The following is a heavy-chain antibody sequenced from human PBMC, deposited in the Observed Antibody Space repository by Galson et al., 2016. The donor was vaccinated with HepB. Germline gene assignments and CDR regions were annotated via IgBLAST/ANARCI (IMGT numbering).Heavy chain of an antibody. CDR2: IYYSGTT. Sequence: ETLSLTCTVSGVSISRNKYYWGWIRQPPGRGLEWVGSIYYSGTTYYNPSLKSRVTLSIDTSKNQFSLKLSSVTAADTAVYYCARRGQWLPDYWGQGTLVTVSS. V-gene: IGHV4-39*01. J-gene: IGHJ4*02. CDR3: ARRGQWLPDY. CDR1: GVSISRNKYY. D-gene: IGHD6-19*01.